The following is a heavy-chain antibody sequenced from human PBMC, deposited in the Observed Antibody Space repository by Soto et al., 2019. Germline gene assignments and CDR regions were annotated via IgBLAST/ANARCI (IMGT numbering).Heavy chain of an antibody. Sequence: QITLKEAGPTLVKPTQPLTLTCTFSGFSLSTTGVGVGWIRQPPGTALEWLALIYWDDDQRYSPSLKSRLTITKPTSKNQVVLTMTNRDPVYTATYYCAHRDVVRGVHFDYWGQGTLVTFAS. CDR2: IYWDDDQ. V-gene: IGHV2-5*02. CDR1: GFSLSTTGVG. CDR3: AHRDVVRGVHFDY. J-gene: IGHJ4*02. D-gene: IGHD3-10*01.